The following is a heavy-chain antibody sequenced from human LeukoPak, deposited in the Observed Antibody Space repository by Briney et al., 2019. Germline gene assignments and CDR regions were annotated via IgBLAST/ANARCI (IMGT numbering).Heavy chain of an antibody. V-gene: IGHV3-23*01. J-gene: IGHJ4*02. CDR1: GFTFRSYA. CDR2: MSGSGGTT. CDR3: AKDQGGPFDY. Sequence: GGSLRLSCAASGFTFRSYAMSWVRQAPGKGPEWVSGMSGSGGTTYYADSVKGRFTISRDNSKNTLFLQMNSLRAEDTAVYYCAKDQGGPFDYWGQGTLVTVSS.